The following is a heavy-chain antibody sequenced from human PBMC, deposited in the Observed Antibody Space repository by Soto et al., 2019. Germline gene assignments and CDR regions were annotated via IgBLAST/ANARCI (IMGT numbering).Heavy chain of an antibody. CDR1: GGSITSYY. J-gene: IGHJ4*02. Sequence: SETLSLTCTVSGGSITSYYWSWIRQPPGKGLEWIGYIYHSGFTNYNPSLKSRVTISVDTSKNQFSLKLSSVTAADTAVYYCARDKYYDSTGNFDYWGQGTLVTVPQ. CDR3: ARDKYYDSTGNFDY. D-gene: IGHD3-22*01. V-gene: IGHV4-59*01. CDR2: IYHSGFT.